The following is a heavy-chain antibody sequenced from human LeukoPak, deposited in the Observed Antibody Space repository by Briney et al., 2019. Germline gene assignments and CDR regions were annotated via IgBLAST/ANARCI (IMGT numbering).Heavy chain of an antibody. Sequence: GGSLRLSCTASGFSFSGHWMHWARQLPGKGLVWVSRISPTGSTTSYADSVKGRFTISRDNPKNTLFLQMNSLRDEDTAVYYCAKDLYSNYGPADYWGQGNLVTVSS. CDR3: AKDLYSNYGPADY. CDR2: ISPTGSTT. J-gene: IGHJ4*02. D-gene: IGHD4-11*01. V-gene: IGHV3-74*01. CDR1: GFSFSGHW.